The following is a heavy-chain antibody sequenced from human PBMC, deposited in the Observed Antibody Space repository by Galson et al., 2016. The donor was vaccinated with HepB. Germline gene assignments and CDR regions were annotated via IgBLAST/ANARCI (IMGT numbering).Heavy chain of an antibody. V-gene: IGHV1-69*13. Sequence: SVKVSCKASEDIFSTYAISWVRQAPGQGLEWIGGVIPIFSSTHYAHKFQGRVTIIADEFTNTAYMELSSLTSEDTAVYYCARDRVGLKMQRLAGMDVWGQGTTVSVSS. D-gene: IGHD4/OR15-4a*01. CDR2: VIPIFSST. CDR1: EDIFSTYA. CDR3: ARDRVGLKMQRLAGMDV. J-gene: IGHJ6*02.